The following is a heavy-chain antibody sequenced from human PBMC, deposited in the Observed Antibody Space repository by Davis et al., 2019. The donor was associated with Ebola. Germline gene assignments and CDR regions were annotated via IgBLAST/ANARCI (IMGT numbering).Heavy chain of an antibody. J-gene: IGHJ6*03. Sequence: PPESLSPTCTVSAGSITRGGPYWTWIRPHPGKGLAWIGYIYYSGRTYYKPSPKSRVTISLDTFKNQFSLNLYSVTAADTAVYYCARDLRYDSSGYDYYFYMDVWGKGTTVTVSS. CDR1: AGSITRGGPY. D-gene: IGHD3-22*01. V-gene: IGHV4-31*03. CDR3: ARDLRYDSSGYDYYFYMDV. CDR2: IYYSGRT.